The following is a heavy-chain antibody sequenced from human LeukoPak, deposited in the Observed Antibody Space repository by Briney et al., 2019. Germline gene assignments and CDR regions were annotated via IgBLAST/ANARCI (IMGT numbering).Heavy chain of an antibody. V-gene: IGHV3-21*04. CDR1: GFTFSSYS. CDR3: AKSRGSYYRDAFDI. J-gene: IGHJ3*02. CDR2: ISSSSSYI. Sequence: GGSLRLSCAASGFTFSSYSMNWVRQAPGKGLEWVSSISSSSSYIYYADSVKGRFTISRDNSKNTLYLQMNSLRAEDTAVYYCAKSRGSYYRDAFDIWGQGTMVTVSS. D-gene: IGHD1-26*01.